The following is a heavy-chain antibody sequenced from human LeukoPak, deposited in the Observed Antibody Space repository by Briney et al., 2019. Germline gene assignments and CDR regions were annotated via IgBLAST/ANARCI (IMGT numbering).Heavy chain of an antibody. CDR3: AGFGAGSYY. D-gene: IGHD3-10*01. V-gene: IGHV4-4*07. CDR1: GGSISSSY. Sequence: SETLSLTCTVSGGSISSSYCSWIRQPAGKGLEWIGRIYTTGSTDSTDFNPSLQSRVTMSVDTSKNQFSLKLGSVTAADTAVYYCAGFGAGSYYWGQGTLVTVSS. J-gene: IGHJ4*02. CDR2: IYTTGSTDST.